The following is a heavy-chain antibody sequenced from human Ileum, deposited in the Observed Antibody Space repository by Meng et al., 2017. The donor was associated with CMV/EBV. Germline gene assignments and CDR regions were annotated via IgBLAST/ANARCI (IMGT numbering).Heavy chain of an antibody. CDR2: TAYRSKWDY. V-gene: IGHV6-1*01. D-gene: IGHD6-6*01. CDR1: GDSVSTNNVA. J-gene: IGHJ4*02. CDR3: ARESELLRFDH. Sequence: QIHLQQAGPGLVKPSPTLSLTCDISGDSVSTNNVAWNWIRQSPLRGLEWLGRTAYRSKWDYEYSVSVKSRITISPDTSKNQFSLQLRSVTPEDTAVYYCARESELLRFDHWGQGTLVTVSS.